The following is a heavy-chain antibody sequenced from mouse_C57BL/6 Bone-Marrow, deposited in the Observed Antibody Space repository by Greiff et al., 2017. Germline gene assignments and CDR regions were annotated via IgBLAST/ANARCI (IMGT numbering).Heavy chain of an antibody. CDR1: GYTFISYW. V-gene: IGHV1-55*01. J-gene: IGHJ1*03. D-gene: IGHD1-1*01. Sequence: VQLQQPGAELVKPGASVKMSCKASGYTFISYWITWVKQRPGQGLEWIGDIYPGSGSTNYNEKFKSKATLTGDTSSSTAYMQLSSLTSEDSAVYYCARDGSSYWYFDVWGTGTTVTVSS. CDR3: ARDGSSYWYFDV. CDR2: IYPGSGST.